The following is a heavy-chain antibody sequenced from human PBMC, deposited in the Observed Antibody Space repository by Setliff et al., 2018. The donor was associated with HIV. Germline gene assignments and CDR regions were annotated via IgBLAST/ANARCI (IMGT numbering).Heavy chain of an antibody. V-gene: IGHV4-34*01. CDR3: ARVPVAGANWFDP. CDR2: INHRGST. J-gene: IGHJ5*02. D-gene: IGHD2-21*01. CDR1: GGSLSGYY. Sequence: PSETLSLTCAVYGGSLSGYYWSWIRQSPGKGLEWIGEINHRGSTNYNPSLKSRITISVDRSKNLFSLKLISVTAADQGVYYCARVPVAGANWFDPWGLGTLVTVSS.